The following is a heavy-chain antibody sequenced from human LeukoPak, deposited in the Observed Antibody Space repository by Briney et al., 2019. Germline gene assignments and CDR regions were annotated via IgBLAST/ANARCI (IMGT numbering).Heavy chain of an antibody. D-gene: IGHD3-10*01. CDR3: ARDEPMGSY. V-gene: IGHV3-7*01. Sequence: GGSLRLSCTASGFTFGDYGMSWFRQAPGKGLEWVANIKQDGSEKNYVDSVKGRFTISRDNAKNSLYLEMNSLRAEDTTVYYCARDEPMGSYWGQGTLVTVSS. CDR1: GFTFGDYG. CDR2: IKQDGSEK. J-gene: IGHJ4*02.